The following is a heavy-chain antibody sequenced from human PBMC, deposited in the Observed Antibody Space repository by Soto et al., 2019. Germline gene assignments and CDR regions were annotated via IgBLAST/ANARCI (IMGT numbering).Heavy chain of an antibody. CDR3: ARGESGSGWYGGNWFDP. CDR1: GYTFTSYG. D-gene: IGHD6-19*01. Sequence: PRPSVKVSCKASGYTFTSYGISWVRQAPGQGLEWMGWISAYNGNTNYAQKLQGRVTMTTDTSTSTAYMELRSLRSDDTAVYYCARGESGSGWYGGNWFDPWGQGTLVTVSS. V-gene: IGHV1-18*01. CDR2: ISAYNGNT. J-gene: IGHJ5*02.